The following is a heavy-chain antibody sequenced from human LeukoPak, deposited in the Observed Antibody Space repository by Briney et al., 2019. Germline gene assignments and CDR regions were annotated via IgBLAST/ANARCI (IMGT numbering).Heavy chain of an antibody. Sequence: GGSLRLSCAASGFTFSSYAMSWVRQAPGKGLEWVAVIAYDGSSQYYADSVKGRFTISRDNSKNMLYLEINGLRADDTAVYYCARRDYGYFQHWGQGTLVTVSS. J-gene: IGHJ1*01. CDR2: IAYDGSSQ. CDR3: ARRDYGYFQH. V-gene: IGHV3-30-3*01. D-gene: IGHD4-17*01. CDR1: GFTFSSYA.